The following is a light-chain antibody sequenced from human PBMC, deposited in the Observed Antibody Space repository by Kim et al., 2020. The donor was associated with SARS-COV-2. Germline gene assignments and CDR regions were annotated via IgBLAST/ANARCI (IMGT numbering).Light chain of an antibody. CDR1: QNVNNW. V-gene: IGKV1-5*03. J-gene: IGKJ1*01. Sequence: AAVGDRVTITCRASQNVNNWLAWYQQKPGKPPNLLIYTASILHTGVPSRFSGSGSGTEFTLTISSLQPDDFATYYCQQHNSYPLTFGQGTKVDIK. CDR3: QQHNSYPLT. CDR2: TAS.